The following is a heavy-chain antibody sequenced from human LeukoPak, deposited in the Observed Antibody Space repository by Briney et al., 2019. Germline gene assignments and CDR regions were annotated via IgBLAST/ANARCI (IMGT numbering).Heavy chain of an antibody. CDR3: ARENSASYREFDS. CDR1: GGSISTYY. Sequence: PSETLSLTCTVSGGSISTYYWSWMRQPAGKGLEWIGRIFATGRTNYDPSLMSRVTMSIDTSKDQFSLRLTSVTAADTAVYYCARENSASYREFDSWGQGTQVTVSS. J-gene: IGHJ4*02. V-gene: IGHV4-4*07. D-gene: IGHD1-26*01. CDR2: IFATGRT.